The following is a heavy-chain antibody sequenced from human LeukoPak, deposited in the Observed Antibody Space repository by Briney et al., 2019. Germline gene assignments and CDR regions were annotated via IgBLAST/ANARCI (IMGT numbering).Heavy chain of an antibody. J-gene: IGHJ4*02. V-gene: IGHV3-30*18. D-gene: IGHD4-17*01. CDR1: GFTFSSYG. Sequence: GGSLRLSCAASGFTFSSYGMHWVRQAPGKGLEWVAVISYDGSNKHYADSVKGRFTISRDNSKNTLYLQMNSLRAEDTAVYYCAKTSYGDYAPYYFDYWGQGTLVTVSS. CDR2: ISYDGSNK. CDR3: AKTSYGDYAPYYFDY.